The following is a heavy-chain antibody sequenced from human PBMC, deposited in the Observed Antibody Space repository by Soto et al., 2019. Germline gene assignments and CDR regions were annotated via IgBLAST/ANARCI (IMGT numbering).Heavy chain of an antibody. CDR3: ARIPTLWFGERFDP. J-gene: IGHJ5*02. CDR1: GGSFSGYY. Sequence: SETLSLTCAVYGGSFSGYYWSWIRQPPGKGLEWIGEINHSGSTNYNPSLKSRVTISVDTSKNQFSLKLSSVTAADTAVYYCARIPTLWFGERFDPWGQGTPVTVSS. D-gene: IGHD3-10*01. CDR2: INHSGST. V-gene: IGHV4-34*01.